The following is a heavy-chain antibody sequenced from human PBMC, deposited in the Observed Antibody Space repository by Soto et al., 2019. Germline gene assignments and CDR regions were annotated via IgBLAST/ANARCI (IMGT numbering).Heavy chain of an antibody. D-gene: IGHD2-2*01. J-gene: IGHJ6*02. CDR2: INAGNGNT. V-gene: IGHV1-3*01. CDR3: ARDGRGIVVVPAAHYYYYGMDV. CDR1: GYTFTSYA. Sequence: ASVKVSCKASGYTFTSYAMHWVRQAPGQRLEWMGWINAGNGNTKYSQKFRGRVTITRDTSASTAYMELSSLRSEDTAVYYCARDGRGIVVVPAAHYYYYGMDVWGQGTTVTVSS.